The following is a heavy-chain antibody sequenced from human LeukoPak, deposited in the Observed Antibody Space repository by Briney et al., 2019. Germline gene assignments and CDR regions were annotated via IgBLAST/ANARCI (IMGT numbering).Heavy chain of an antibody. Sequence: GGSLGLSCAASAFTFNSYAMHWVRQAPGKGLEWVAIISFDGSNKYYADSVKGRFTISRDNSKNTLYLQMNSLRAEDTAVYYCARDLSSTSSWATVPDYWGQGTLVTVSS. CDR1: AFTFNSYA. CDR2: ISFDGSNK. D-gene: IGHD2-2*01. J-gene: IGHJ4*02. V-gene: IGHV3-30-3*01. CDR3: ARDLSSTSSWATVPDY.